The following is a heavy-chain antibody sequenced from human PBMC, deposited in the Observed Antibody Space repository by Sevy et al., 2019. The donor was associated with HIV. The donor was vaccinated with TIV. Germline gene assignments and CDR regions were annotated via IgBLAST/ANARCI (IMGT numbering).Heavy chain of an antibody. V-gene: IGHV4-59*01. J-gene: IGHJ5*02. Sequence: SETLSLTCTVSGGSISTYYWSWIRQPPGKGLEYIGYIYYTGSTNYNPSLKSRVTISVDTSKNQFSLKLRSVTAVDTAVYYCARAPLVRSGDDSFNWFDPWGQGTLVTVSS. CDR3: ARAPLVRSGDDSFNWFDP. CDR1: GGSISTYY. CDR2: IYYTGST. D-gene: IGHD5-12*01.